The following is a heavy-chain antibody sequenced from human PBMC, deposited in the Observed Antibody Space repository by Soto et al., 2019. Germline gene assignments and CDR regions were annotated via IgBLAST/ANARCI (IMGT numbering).Heavy chain of an antibody. D-gene: IGHD6-13*01. J-gene: IGHJ6*02. Sequence: SETLSLTCTVSVGSISSSSYYWGWIRQPPGKGLEWIGSIYYSGSTYYNPSLKSRVTMSVDTSKNQFSLKLSSVTAADTAVYYCASQRIAAAGADCYYYGMDVWGQGTTVTVSS. V-gene: IGHV4-39*01. CDR1: VGSISSSSYY. CDR2: IYYSGST. CDR3: ASQRIAAAGADCYYYGMDV.